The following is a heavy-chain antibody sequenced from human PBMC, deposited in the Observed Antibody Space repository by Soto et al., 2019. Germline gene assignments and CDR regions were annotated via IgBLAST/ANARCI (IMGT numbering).Heavy chain of an antibody. J-gene: IGHJ4*02. CDR2: INYTGTT. Sequence: SETLSLTCTVSGGSISSSRCHWGWIRQPPGKGLEWIASINYTGTTFYNPSLKSRVTISVDTSKNQFSLKLGSVTAADTAVYFCERHSIWLLLSDYWGQGTLVTVSS. CDR1: GGSISSSRCH. D-gene: IGHD3-22*01. V-gene: IGHV4-39*01. CDR3: ERHSIWLLLSDY.